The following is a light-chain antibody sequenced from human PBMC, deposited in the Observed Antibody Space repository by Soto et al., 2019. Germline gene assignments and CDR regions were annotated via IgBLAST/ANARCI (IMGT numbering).Light chain of an antibody. V-gene: IGLV1-44*01. Sequence: QSVLTQPPSASRTPGQRVTISCSGSSSNVGTNTVNWYQLLPGAAPKVLVYSNNQRPSGVPDRFSGSKSGTSASLAISGLQSEDEADYYCAAWDDNVDGVLFGGGTKLTVL. CDR3: AAWDDNVDGVL. J-gene: IGLJ2*01. CDR2: SNN. CDR1: SSNVGTNT.